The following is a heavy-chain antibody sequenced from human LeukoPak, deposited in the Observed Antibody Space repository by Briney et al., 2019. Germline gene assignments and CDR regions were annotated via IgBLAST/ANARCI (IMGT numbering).Heavy chain of an antibody. Sequence: ASVKVSCKASGYTFTSYYMHWVRQAPGQGLEWMGIINPSGGSTSYAQKFQGRVTMTRDMSTSTVYKELSSLRSEDTAVYYCARAQGASDFDYWGQGTLVTVSS. V-gene: IGHV1-46*01. CDR3: ARAQGASDFDY. CDR1: GYTFTSYY. CDR2: INPSGGST. J-gene: IGHJ4*02.